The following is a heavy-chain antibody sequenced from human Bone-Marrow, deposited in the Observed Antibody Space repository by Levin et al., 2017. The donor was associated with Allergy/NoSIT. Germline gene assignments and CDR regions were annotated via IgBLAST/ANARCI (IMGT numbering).Heavy chain of an antibody. D-gene: IGHD2-21*01. Sequence: GESLKISCKASGYTFTDNYLHWVRQAPGQGLEYMGRINPHSGGATYAQRFQGRVTMTRDTTISTAYMELSTLTSDDTAVDFCARIGFAVAEPFDYWGQGTLVTVSS. CDR3: ARIGFAVAEPFDY. J-gene: IGHJ4*02. V-gene: IGHV1-2*06. CDR2: INPHSGGA. CDR1: GYTFTDNY.